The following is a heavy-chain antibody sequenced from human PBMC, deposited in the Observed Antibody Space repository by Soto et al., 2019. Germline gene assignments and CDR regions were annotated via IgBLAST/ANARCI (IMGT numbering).Heavy chain of an antibody. CDR2: IYYSGRT. Sequence: SETLSLTCTVSCGSISSGGYYWIWIRQHPGKGLEWIGYIYYSGRTYYNPSLKSRVTISVDTSKNQFSLKLSSVNTADTAVYYCASYDYVRGSYRDHDDFDMWGRGTMVTVSS. J-gene: IGHJ3*02. CDR1: CGSISSGGYY. CDR3: ASYDYVRGSYRDHDDFDM. V-gene: IGHV4-31*03. D-gene: IGHD3-16*02.